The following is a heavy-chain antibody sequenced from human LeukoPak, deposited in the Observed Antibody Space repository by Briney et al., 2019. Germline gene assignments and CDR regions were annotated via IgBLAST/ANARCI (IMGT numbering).Heavy chain of an antibody. D-gene: IGHD6-13*01. Sequence: SETLSLTCTVSGGSISSYYWSWIRQPPGKGLEWIGYIYYSGSTNYKSSLKSRVTISVDTSKNQFSLKLRSVTAADTAVYYCARVYYSSSYDYWYFDLWGRGTLVTVSS. V-gene: IGHV4-59*01. J-gene: IGHJ2*01. CDR1: GGSISSYY. CDR2: IYYSGST. CDR3: ARVYYSSSYDYWYFDL.